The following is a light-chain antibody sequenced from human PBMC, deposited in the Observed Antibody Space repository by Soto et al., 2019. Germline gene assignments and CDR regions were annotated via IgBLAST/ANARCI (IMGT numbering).Light chain of an antibody. CDR2: EVT. J-gene: IGLJ1*01. CDR1: SSDVGGYDY. V-gene: IGLV2-8*01. Sequence: LAQPPSASGSPGQSVTISCTGTSSDVGGYDYVSWYQQHPGKAPKLMIYEVTIRPSGVSDRFSGSKSGNTASLTVSGLQAEDEADYYCSSYTGGNPSYVFGTGTKVTV. CDR3: SSYTGGNPSYV.